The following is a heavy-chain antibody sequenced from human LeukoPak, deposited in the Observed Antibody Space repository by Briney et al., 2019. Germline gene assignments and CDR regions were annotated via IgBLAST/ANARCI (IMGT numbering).Heavy chain of an antibody. CDR2: IYYSGST. CDR3: ARGVPEYYDFWSGYFYYCDY. D-gene: IGHD3-3*01. V-gene: IGHV4-59*01. Sequence: NPSETLSLTCTVSGGSISSYYWSWIRQPPGKGLEWIGYIYYSGSTNYNPSLKSRVTISVDTSKNQFSLKLTSVTAADTAVYYCARGVPEYYDFWSGYFYYCDYWGQGTLVTVSS. CDR1: GGSISSYY. J-gene: IGHJ4*02.